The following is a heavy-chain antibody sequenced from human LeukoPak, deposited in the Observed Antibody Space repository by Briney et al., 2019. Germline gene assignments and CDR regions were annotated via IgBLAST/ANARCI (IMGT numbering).Heavy chain of an antibody. J-gene: IGHJ6*02. CDR2: IKQDGSEK. D-gene: IGHD3-9*01. V-gene: IGHV3-7*01. Sequence: GGSLRLSCAASGFTFSSYWMSWVRQAPGKGLEWVANIKQDGSEKYYVDSVKGRFTISRDNAKNSLYLQMNSLRAEDTAVYYCARDGYDILTGYPYYGMDVWGQGTTVTVSS. CDR3: ARDGYDILTGYPYYGMDV. CDR1: GFTFSSYW.